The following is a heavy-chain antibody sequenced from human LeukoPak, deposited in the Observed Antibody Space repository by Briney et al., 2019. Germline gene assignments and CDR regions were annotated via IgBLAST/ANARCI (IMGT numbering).Heavy chain of an antibody. V-gene: IGHV3-21*01. CDR2: ISSRSGYI. CDR1: GFTFSSYN. CDR3: AREVARAFDP. J-gene: IGHJ5*02. D-gene: IGHD5-12*01. Sequence: GGSLRLSWAASGFTFSSYNRNWVRQAPGKGLEWVSSISSRSGYIYYADSVKGRFTISRDNAKNSLYLQMNSLRAEDTAVYYCAREVARAFDPWGQGTLVTVSS.